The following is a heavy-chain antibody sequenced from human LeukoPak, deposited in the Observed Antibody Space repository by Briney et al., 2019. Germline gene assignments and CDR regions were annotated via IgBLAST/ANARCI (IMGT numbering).Heavy chain of an antibody. CDR2: IYYSGST. CDR1: GGSISSGGYY. D-gene: IGHD2-15*01. V-gene: IGHV4-61*08. CDR3: ASGMVAASIDY. J-gene: IGHJ4*02. Sequence: KPSQTLSLTCTVSGGSISSGGYYWSWIRQPPGKGLEWIGYIYYSGSTNYNPSLKSRVTISVDTSKNQFSLKLSSVTAADTAVYYCASGMVAASIDYWGQGTLVTVSS.